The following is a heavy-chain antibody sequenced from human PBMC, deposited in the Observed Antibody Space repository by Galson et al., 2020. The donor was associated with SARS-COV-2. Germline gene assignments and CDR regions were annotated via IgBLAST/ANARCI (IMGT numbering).Heavy chain of an antibody. CDR1: GGSISSYY. CDR3: ASSEPHCSGGSCYSNYYYGMDV. J-gene: IGHJ6*02. V-gene: IGHV4-59*01. D-gene: IGHD2-15*01. Sequence: SETLSLTCTVSGGSISSYYWSWIRQPPGKGLEWIGYIYYSGSTNYNPSLKSRVTISVDTSKNQFSLKLSSVTAADTAMYYCASSEPHCSGGSCYSNYYYGMDVWGQGTTVTVSS. CDR2: IYYSGST.